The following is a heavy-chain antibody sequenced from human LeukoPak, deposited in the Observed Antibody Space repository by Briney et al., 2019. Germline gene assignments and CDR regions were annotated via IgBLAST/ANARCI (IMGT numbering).Heavy chain of an antibody. J-gene: IGHJ4*02. Sequence: GGSLRLSCAASGFIFSSHAMSWVRQAPGKGLEWVSTISGSGGSTYYADSVKGRFTFSRDNSKNTLYLQMNSLRAEDTAVYYCAKSPRITMIVVVITIPHYFDYWGQGTLVTVSS. CDR2: ISGSGGST. D-gene: IGHD3-22*01. V-gene: IGHV3-23*01. CDR1: GFIFSSHA. CDR3: AKSPRITMIVVVITIPHYFDY.